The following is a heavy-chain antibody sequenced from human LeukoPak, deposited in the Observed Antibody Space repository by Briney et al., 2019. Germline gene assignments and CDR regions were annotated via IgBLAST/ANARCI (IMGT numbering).Heavy chain of an antibody. CDR2: INLDSGGT. V-gene: IGHV1-2*06. J-gene: IGHJ4*02. CDR3: ARSGLEMSTVNFDY. Sequence: ASVKVSCKASGYTFTDFYMHWVRQAPGQGLEWMGQINLDSGGTNYAQKFQGGVTTTRDTSISTAYMELSSLRSDDTAVYYCARSGLEMSTVNFDYWGQGTLVTVSS. D-gene: IGHD5-24*01. CDR1: GYTFTDFY.